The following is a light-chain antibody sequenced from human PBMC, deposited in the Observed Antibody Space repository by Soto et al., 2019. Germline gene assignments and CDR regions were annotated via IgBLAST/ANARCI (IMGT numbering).Light chain of an antibody. CDR2: GAS. J-gene: IGKJ4*01. Sequence: EIVLTQSPGTLSLSPGERATLSCRASQSVSSSYLAWYQQKPGQAPRLLIYGASSRATGIPDRFSGSGSGTDFTLTISRQEPEDFAVYYCQQYGSSPLTFGAGTNVDVK. V-gene: IGKV3-20*01. CDR1: QSVSSSY. CDR3: QQYGSSPLT.